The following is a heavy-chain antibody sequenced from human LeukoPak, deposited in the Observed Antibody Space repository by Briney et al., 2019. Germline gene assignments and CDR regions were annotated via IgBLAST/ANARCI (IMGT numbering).Heavy chain of an antibody. CDR3: ARHWDYGGNSGFYDY. J-gene: IGHJ4*02. Sequence: SETLSLTCAVYGGSFSSYYWSWIRQPPGKGLEWIGYIYYSGSTNYNASLKSRVTISLDTSKNQFSLKLSSVTAADMAVYYCARHWDYGGNSGFYDYWGQGTLVTVSS. D-gene: IGHD4-23*01. V-gene: IGHV4-59*08. CDR2: IYYSGST. CDR1: GGSFSSYY.